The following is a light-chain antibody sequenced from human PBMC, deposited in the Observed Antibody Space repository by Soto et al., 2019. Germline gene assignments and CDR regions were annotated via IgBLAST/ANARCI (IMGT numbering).Light chain of an antibody. V-gene: IGKV3-11*01. CDR3: QQRTNWPYT. CDR2: DTF. J-gene: IGKJ2*01. Sequence: EIVLTQSPATLSSSPGERATLSCRASQSVSSYLAWYQQKPGQAPRLLIYDTFNRATAIPARFSGSGSGTDFTLTISSLEPDDFAVYYCQQRTNWPYTFGQGTKLEIK. CDR1: QSVSSY.